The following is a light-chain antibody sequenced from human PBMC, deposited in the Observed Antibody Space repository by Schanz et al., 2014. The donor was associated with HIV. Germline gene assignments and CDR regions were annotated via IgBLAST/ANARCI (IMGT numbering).Light chain of an antibody. J-gene: IGKJ4*01. Sequence: DIVMTQSPDSVAVSLGERATIDCRSSQTVLYSTINKNYLAWYQQRPGQPPRLLIYWASTRESGVPDRFSGSGAGTDFTLTISSLQAEEVAVYYCQQYYSSPLTFGGGTQVEIK. CDR3: QQYYSSPLT. CDR1: QTVLYSTINKNY. V-gene: IGKV4-1*01. CDR2: WAS.